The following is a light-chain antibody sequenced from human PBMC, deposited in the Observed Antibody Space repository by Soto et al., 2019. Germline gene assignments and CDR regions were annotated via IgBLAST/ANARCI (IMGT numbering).Light chain of an antibody. CDR1: TGAVTSGHF. Sequence: QAVVTQESSLTVSPGGTVTLTCGSSTGAVTSGHFPYWFQQKTGQAPRTLIYDTTHKHCWTPARFSGSLLGGKSALTLSGAKPEYGADYYCILYYRGIRVFGGGTKLTVL. CDR3: ILYYRGIRV. V-gene: IGLV7-46*01. CDR2: DTT. J-gene: IGLJ3*02.